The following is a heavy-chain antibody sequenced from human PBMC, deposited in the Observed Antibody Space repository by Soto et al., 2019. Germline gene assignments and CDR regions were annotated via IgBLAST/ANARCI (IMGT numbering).Heavy chain of an antibody. Sequence: QVQLQQWGAGLLKPSETLSLTCAVYGGSFSGYYCSWIRQPPGKGLEWIGEINHSGSTNYNPSLKSRVTISVDTSKNQFSLKLSYVTAADTAVYYCARGGPTVTTPKFDYWGQGTLVTVSS. J-gene: IGHJ4*02. CDR2: INHSGST. D-gene: IGHD4-17*01. V-gene: IGHV4-34*01. CDR3: ARGGPTVTTPKFDY. CDR1: GGSFSGYY.